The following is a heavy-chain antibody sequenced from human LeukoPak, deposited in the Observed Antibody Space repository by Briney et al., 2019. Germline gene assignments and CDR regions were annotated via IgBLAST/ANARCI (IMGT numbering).Heavy chain of an antibody. Sequence: GGSLGLSCAASGFTFSAYWMSWVRQAPGKGLEWVANLKQDGSEKYYVDSVKDRFTISRDNAKNSLYLQMNSLRGEDTAVYYCARDDGFYSASGIYQNYFDHWGQGNLVTVSP. CDR1: GFTFSAYW. CDR2: LKQDGSEK. J-gene: IGHJ4*02. V-gene: IGHV3-7*01. D-gene: IGHD3-10*01. CDR3: ARDDGFYSASGIYQNYFDH.